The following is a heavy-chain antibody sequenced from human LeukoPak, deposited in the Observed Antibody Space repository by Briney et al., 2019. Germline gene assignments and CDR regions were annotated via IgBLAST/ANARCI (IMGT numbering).Heavy chain of an antibody. V-gene: IGHV4-59*01. CDR3: ARVTGYMIEDYFDY. CDR2: VYYSVSS. J-gene: IGHJ4*02. D-gene: IGHD3-22*01. CDR1: GGSISSYY. Sequence: SETLSLTCTVSGGSISSYYWSWIWQPPGKGLEWIGYVYYSVSSNYNPSLKSRVPISVDTSKNQLSLKLSSVTAADTAVYYCARVTGYMIEDYFDYWGQGTLVTVSS.